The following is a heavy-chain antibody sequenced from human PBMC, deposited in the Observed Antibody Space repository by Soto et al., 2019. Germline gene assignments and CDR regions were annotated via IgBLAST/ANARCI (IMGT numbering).Heavy chain of an antibody. CDR3: ARGRQQRVKQHAFDI. Sequence: QVQLQESGPGLVKPSETLSLTCTVSGGSIRSYYWSWVRQPPGKGLEWIGYIYYSGFTNYTPSLKRRVTRSVETSMDQFSLKLSSLTAADTAVYSCARGRQQRVKQHAFDIWGQGTMVTVSS. CDR1: GGSIRSYY. CDR2: IYYSGFT. D-gene: IGHD6-13*01. V-gene: IGHV4-59*01. J-gene: IGHJ3*02.